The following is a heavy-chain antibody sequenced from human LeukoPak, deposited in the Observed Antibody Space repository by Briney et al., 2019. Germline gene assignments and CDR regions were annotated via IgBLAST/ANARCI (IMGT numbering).Heavy chain of an antibody. V-gene: IGHV4-59*08. CDR3: ARLAGMISSTNVDV. CDR1: GGSISSYY. D-gene: IGHD2-15*01. J-gene: IGHJ6*04. CDR2: VYYRGST. Sequence: SETLSLTCTVSGGSISSYYWSWIRQPPGKGLEWIGYVYYRGSTKYNPSLKSRVTISGDTSKNQFSLKLSSVTAADTALYYCARLAGMISSTNVDVWGKGTTVTVSS.